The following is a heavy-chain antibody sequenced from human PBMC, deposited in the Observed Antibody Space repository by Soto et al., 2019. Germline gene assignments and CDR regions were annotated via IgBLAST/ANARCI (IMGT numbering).Heavy chain of an antibody. CDR1: GFSFTGYY. V-gene: IGHV1-2*02. D-gene: IGHD6-6*01. CDR2: INAHSGGT. Sequence: ASVKVSCKASGFSFTGYYIHWLRQAPGQGLEWMGWINAHSGGTEYAQKFQGRVTLTRYTSIATAYLTLTSLTSDDTALYYCAKDLTRQLAYWLDPWGQGTQVTVSS. CDR3: AKDLTRQLAYWLDP. J-gene: IGHJ5*02.